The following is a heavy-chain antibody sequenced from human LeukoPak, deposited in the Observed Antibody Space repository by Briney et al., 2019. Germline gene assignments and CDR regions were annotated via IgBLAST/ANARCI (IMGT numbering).Heavy chain of an antibody. CDR1: GFSISGDW. V-gene: IGHV3-74*01. Sequence: PGGSLRLSCAVSGFSISGDWMYWVRQAPGKGLVWVSRISSDGTTTNYADSVKGRFTISRDNAKNTLYLQMNSLRAEDTAVYYCASRWSFDYWGQGTLVTVSS. D-gene: IGHD2-15*01. CDR2: ISSDGTTT. CDR3: ASRWSFDY. J-gene: IGHJ4*02.